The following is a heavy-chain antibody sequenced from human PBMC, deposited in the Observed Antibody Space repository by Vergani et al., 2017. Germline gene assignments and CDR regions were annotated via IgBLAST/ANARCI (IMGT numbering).Heavy chain of an antibody. CDR3: ARARSIAAALNYYYGMDV. CDR2: IIPIFGTA. Sequence: QVQLVQSGAEVKKPGSSVKVSCKASGGTFSSYAISWVRQAPGQGLEWMGGIIPIFGTANYAQKFQGRVTITADESTSTAYMELSSLSSEDTAVYYCARARSIAAALNYYYGMDVWGQGTTVTVSS. D-gene: IGHD6-13*01. CDR1: GGTFSSYA. J-gene: IGHJ6*02. V-gene: IGHV1-69*12.